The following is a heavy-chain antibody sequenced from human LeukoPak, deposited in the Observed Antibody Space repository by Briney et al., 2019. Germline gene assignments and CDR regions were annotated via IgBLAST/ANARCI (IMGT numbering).Heavy chain of an antibody. CDR3: ARVPYYYDSSGYYLAAFDI. CDR2: IYYSGST. J-gene: IGHJ3*02. V-gene: IGHV4-59*01. D-gene: IGHD3-22*01. CDR1: GGSFSGYY. Sequence: SETLSLTCAVYGGSFSGYYWSWIRQPPGKGLEWIGYIYYSGSTNYNPSLKSRVTISVDTSKNQFSLKLSSVTAADTAVYYCARVPYYYDSSGYYLAAFDIWGQGTMVTVSS.